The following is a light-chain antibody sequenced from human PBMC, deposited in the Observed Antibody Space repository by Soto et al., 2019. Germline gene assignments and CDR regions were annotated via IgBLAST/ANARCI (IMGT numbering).Light chain of an antibody. J-gene: IGKJ3*01. CDR1: QSVSSSY. CDR3: QQYGSSPRVT. V-gene: IGKV3-20*01. CDR2: GAS. Sequence: EIMLSQSPGTLSLSPGERATLSCRAIQSVSSSYLAWYQQKPGQAPRLLIYGASSRATGIPARFSGSGSGTDFTLTISSLEPEDFAVYYCQQYGSSPRVTFGPGTKVDIK.